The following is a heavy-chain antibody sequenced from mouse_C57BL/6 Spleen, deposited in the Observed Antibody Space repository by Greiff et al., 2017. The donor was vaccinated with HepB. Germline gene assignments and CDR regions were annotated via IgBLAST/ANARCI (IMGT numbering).Heavy chain of an antibody. J-gene: IGHJ2*01. V-gene: IGHV1-52*01. D-gene: IGHD1-1*01. CDR1: GYTFTSYW. CDR2: IDPSDSET. Sequence: VKLQQPGAELVRPGSSVKLSCKASGYTFTSYWMHWVKQRPIQGLEWIGNIDPSDSETNYNQKLKDKATLTVDKSSSTAYMQLSSLTSEASAVYSCSSGRNYGSNFDYWGQGTTLTVSS. CDR3: SSGRNYGSNFDY.